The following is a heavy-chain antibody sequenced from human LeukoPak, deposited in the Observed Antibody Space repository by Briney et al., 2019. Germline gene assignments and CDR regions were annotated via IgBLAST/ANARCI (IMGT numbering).Heavy chain of an antibody. V-gene: IGHV3-21*04. D-gene: IGHD2-2*01. Sequence: GGSLRLSCAASGFTFSSYSMNWVRQAPGKGLEWVSSISSSSSYIYYADSVKGRFTISRDNSKNTLYLQMNSLRAEDTAVYYCARGIVVPAAEPSGMDVWGQGTTVTVSS. CDR2: ISSSSSYI. CDR1: GFTFSSYS. J-gene: IGHJ6*02. CDR3: ARGIVVPAAEPSGMDV.